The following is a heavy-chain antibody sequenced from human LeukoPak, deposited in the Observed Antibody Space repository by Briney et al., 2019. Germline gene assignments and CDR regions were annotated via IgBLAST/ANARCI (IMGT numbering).Heavy chain of an antibody. CDR3: ARNRNTDFWSGYYTNYFDY. Sequence: HPGGSLRLSCAASGFTFSSYWMTWVRHAPGKGLEWVATIKQDGGEKYYVDSVKGRFTISRDNAKNSLSLQMSSLRAEDTAVYYCARNRNTDFWSGYYTNYFDYWGQGTLVIVSS. CDR2: IKQDGGEK. CDR1: GFTFSSYW. D-gene: IGHD3-3*01. J-gene: IGHJ4*02. V-gene: IGHV3-7*01.